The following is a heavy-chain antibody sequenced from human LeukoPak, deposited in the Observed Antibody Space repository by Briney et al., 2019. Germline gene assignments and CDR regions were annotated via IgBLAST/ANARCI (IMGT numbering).Heavy chain of an antibody. D-gene: IGHD3-22*01. CDR2: IYYSGST. CDR3: ARVRLVYYDSIGTDAFDI. Sequence: NPSETLSLTCTVSGGSISSSSYYWGWIRQPPGKGLEWIGSIYYSGSTHYNPSLKSRVTISGDTSKNQFSLKLSSVTAAATAVYYCARVRLVYYDSIGTDAFDIWGQGTMVTVSS. CDR1: GGSISSSSYY. V-gene: IGHV4-39*07. J-gene: IGHJ3*02.